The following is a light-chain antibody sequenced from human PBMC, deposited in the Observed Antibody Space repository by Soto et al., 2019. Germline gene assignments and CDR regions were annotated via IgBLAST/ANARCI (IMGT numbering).Light chain of an antibody. CDR1: QSVSSNY. Sequence: EIVLTQSPCTLSLSPGERATLSCRASQSVSSNYLAWYQQKPGQAPRLLIYAASSRATGIPDRFSGSGSGTDFTLTISSLEPEDFAVYYCQQRSNWPPLITFGQGTRLEIK. CDR2: AAS. V-gene: IGKV3D-20*02. J-gene: IGKJ5*01. CDR3: QQRSNWPPLIT.